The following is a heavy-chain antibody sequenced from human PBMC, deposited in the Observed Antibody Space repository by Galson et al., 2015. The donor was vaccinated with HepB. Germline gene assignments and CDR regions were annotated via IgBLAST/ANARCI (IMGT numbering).Heavy chain of an antibody. D-gene: IGHD3-16*01. CDR1: GFTFSSYA. CDR3: AKALSLYGHWGYFDY. Sequence: SLRLSCAASGFTFSSYAMSWVRQAPGKGLEWVSAISGSGGSTYYADSVKGRFTISRDNSKNTLYLQMNSLRAEDTAVHYCAKALSLYGHWGYFDYWGQGTLVTVSS. V-gene: IGHV3-23*01. CDR2: ISGSGGST. J-gene: IGHJ4*02.